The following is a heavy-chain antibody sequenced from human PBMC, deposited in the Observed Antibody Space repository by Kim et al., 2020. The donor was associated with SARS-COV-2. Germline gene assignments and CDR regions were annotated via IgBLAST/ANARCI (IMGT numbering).Heavy chain of an antibody. CDR2: IYYTGST. V-gene: IGHV4-59*01. CDR3: ASSLLMGRGHGQFDF. J-gene: IGHJ4*02. Sequence: SETLSLTCNVSGDSITGYFWSWIRQPPGKGLEWIGYIYYTGSTNYNPSLKSRVTMSVDTFKNQFSLKLSSVTAADTAVYYCASSLLMGRGHGQFDFWGQGTLVTVSS. CDR1: GDSITGYF. D-gene: IGHD1-26*01.